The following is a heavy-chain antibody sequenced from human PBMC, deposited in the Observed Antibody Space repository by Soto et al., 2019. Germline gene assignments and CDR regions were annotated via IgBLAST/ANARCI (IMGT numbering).Heavy chain of an antibody. D-gene: IGHD3-10*01. CDR2: INHSGST. J-gene: IGHJ5*02. Sequence: SEALSLSCAVYGGSFSGYYWSWIRQPPGKGLEWIGEINHSGSTNYNPSLKCRVTISVDTSKNQFSLKLSSVTAADTAVYYCARPRRSLYGSGHNWFDPWGQGTLVTVSS. CDR1: GGSFSGYY. V-gene: IGHV4-34*01. CDR3: ARPRRSLYGSGHNWFDP.